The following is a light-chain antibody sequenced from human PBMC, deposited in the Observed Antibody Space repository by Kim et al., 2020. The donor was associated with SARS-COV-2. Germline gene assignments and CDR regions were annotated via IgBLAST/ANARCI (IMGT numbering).Light chain of an antibody. Sequence: EIVLTQSPGTLSLSPGERATLSCRASQSVSSSYLAWYQQKPGQAPRLLIYGASSRATGIPDRFSGSGSGTDFTLTISRLEAEDFAVYYCQQYGSSPYTFGQGTELEI. CDR3: QQYGSSPYT. CDR2: GAS. V-gene: IGKV3-20*01. J-gene: IGKJ2*01. CDR1: QSVSSSY.